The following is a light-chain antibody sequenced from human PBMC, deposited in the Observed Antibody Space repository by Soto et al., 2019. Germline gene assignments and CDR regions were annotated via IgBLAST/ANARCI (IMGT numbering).Light chain of an antibody. CDR2: CAS. J-gene: IGKJ1*01. CDR1: QSVLYSSNNKNY. Sequence: DIVMTQSPDSLAVSLGERATINCKSSQSVLYSSNNKNYLAWYQQKPGQPPKLLIYCASTRESGVPYRFSGSGSGTDFTLTISSLQAEDVAVYYCQQYYSTPQTFGQGTKVEIK. CDR3: QQYYSTPQT. V-gene: IGKV4-1*01.